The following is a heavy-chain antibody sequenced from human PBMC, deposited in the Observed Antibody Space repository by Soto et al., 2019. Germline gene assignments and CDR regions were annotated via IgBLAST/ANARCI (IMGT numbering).Heavy chain of an antibody. J-gene: IGHJ3*01. V-gene: IGHV4-31*03. CDR1: EGSRIGIGGY. CDR3: ARDQSGAADF. Sequence: HPNSVAEGSRIGIGGYWTLIRQHPEKGLEWIGNIYFRGNTYYSPSLESRLTISVDTSKNQFSLKLTSVTAADTAVYFCARDQSGAADFWGPGTLVTVSS. D-gene: IGHD7-27*01. CDR2: IYFRGNT.